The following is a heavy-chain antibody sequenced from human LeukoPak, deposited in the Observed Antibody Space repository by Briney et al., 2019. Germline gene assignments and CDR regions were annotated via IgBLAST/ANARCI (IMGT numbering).Heavy chain of an antibody. J-gene: IGHJ4*02. CDR3: ARGRLGVSGYKDYLDY. CDR2: INTYNGET. V-gene: IGHV1-18*01. CDR1: GYILTNYG. Sequence: ASVKVSCSSSGYILTNYGIYWVRQAPGQGLEWMGWINTYNGETDYARNFQGRVTMTTDTSTRTAYMDLRSLTSDDTAVYYCARGRLGVSGYKDYLDYWGQGTLVTVSS. D-gene: IGHD5-12*01.